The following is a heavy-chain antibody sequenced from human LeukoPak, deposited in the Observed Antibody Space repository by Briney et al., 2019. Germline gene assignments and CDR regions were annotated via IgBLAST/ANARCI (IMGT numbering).Heavy chain of an antibody. CDR1: GFTFSSYS. J-gene: IGHJ6*02. CDR2: ISSSSSYI. Sequence: GGSLRLSCAASGFTFSSYSMNWVRQAPGKGLEWVSSISSSSSYIYYADSVKGRFTISRDNAKKSLYLQMNSLRAEDTAVYYCARDSQVLLDVWGQGTTVTVSS. V-gene: IGHV3-21*01. CDR3: ARDSQVLLDV. D-gene: IGHD3-10*01.